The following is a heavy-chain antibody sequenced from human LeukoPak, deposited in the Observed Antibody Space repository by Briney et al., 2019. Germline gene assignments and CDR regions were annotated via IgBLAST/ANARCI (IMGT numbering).Heavy chain of an antibody. Sequence: SETLSLTCAVYGGSFSGYYWSWICQPPGKGLEWIGEINHSGSTNYNPSLKSRVTISVDTSKNQFSLKLSSVTAADTAVYYCARGLGSSGYLDYWGQGTLVTVSS. CDR2: INHSGST. J-gene: IGHJ4*02. CDR1: GGSFSGYY. V-gene: IGHV4-34*01. D-gene: IGHD3-22*01. CDR3: ARGLGSSGYLDY.